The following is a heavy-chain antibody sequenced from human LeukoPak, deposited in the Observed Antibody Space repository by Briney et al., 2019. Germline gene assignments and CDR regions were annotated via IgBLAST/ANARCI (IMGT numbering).Heavy chain of an antibody. D-gene: IGHD6-6*01. V-gene: IGHV1-18*01. CDR2: ISAYNGNT. CDR1: GYTFTSYG. Sequence: ASVRVSCKASGYTFTSYGISWVRQAPGQGLEWMGWISAYNGNTNYAQKLQGRVTMTTDTSTSTAYMELRSLRSDDTAVYYCARDLRQEYSSSSGDWFDPWGQGTLVTVSS. J-gene: IGHJ5*02. CDR3: ARDLRQEYSSSSGDWFDP.